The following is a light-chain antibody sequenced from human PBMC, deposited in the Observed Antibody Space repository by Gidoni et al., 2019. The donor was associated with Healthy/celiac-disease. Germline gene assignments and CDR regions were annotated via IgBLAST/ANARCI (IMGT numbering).Light chain of an antibody. V-gene: IGLV2-8*01. Sequence: QSALTHPPSASGSPGQSVTISCTGTSIDVGGYNYVSWYQQHPGKAPKLIIYEVSKRPAGVPDRFSGSKSGNTASLTVSGLQAEDEADYDCSAYAGSNNLVFGGGTKLTVL. CDR2: EVS. J-gene: IGLJ2*01. CDR1: SIDVGGYNY. CDR3: SAYAGSNNLV.